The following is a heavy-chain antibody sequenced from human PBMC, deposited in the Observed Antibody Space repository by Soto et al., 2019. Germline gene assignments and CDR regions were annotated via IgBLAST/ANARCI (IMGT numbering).Heavy chain of an antibody. CDR3: AKNQELDLTRVIAF. CDR2: MSGSRSTT. CDR1: GLTFINDA. V-gene: IGHV3-23*01. J-gene: IGHJ4*02. D-gene: IGHD3-16*02. Sequence: EVRLLESGGGLVKPGGPLRLSCATSGLTFINDAMSWVRQATGGGLEWVSAMSGSRSTTDHADSVRGRFTNSKDRSKDTLYLPMSSLTAEDTALYYCAKNQELDLTRVIAFWGPGALVTVSS.